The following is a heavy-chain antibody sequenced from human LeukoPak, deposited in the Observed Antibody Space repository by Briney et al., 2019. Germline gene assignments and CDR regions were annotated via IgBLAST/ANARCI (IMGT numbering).Heavy chain of an antibody. D-gene: IGHD6-19*01. CDR1: SGSIISGSYY. CDR3: AKDGAPYSTGWYY. J-gene: IGHJ4*02. V-gene: IGHV4-61*02. Sequence: SLTLSLTCTVSSGSIISGSYYWNWIRQPAGKGLEWIGRMYTSGSTNYNPSLKSRVTISVDTSKNQLSLKLSSVTAADTAVYYCAKDGAPYSTGWYYWGQGTLVTASS. CDR2: MYTSGST.